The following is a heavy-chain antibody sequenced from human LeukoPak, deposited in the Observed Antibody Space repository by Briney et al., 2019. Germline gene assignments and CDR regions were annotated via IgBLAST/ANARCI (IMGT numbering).Heavy chain of an antibody. CDR2: IYHSGST. V-gene: IGHV4-4*02. J-gene: IGHJ4*02. D-gene: IGHD2-2*01. CDR3: ARDSIVVVPAATTTVTAVDY. Sequence: TSGTLSLTCAISGGSISSSNWWSWVRQPPGKGLEWIGEIYHSGSTNYNPSLKSRVTISVDKSKNQFSLKLSSVTAADTAVYYCARDSIVVVPAATTTVTAVDYWGQGTLVTVSS. CDR1: GGSISSSNW.